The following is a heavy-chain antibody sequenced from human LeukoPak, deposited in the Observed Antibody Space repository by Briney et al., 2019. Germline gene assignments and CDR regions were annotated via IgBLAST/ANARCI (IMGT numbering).Heavy chain of an antibody. D-gene: IGHD3-10*01. CDR3: ARGYGSGSYYNWFDP. Sequence: PSETLSLTCTVSGGSISSSNYYWGWIRQPPGKGLEWIGSIYYSGSTYYNPSLKSRVTISVDTSKIQFSLKLRSVTAADTAVYYCARGYGSGSYYNWFDPWGQGTLVTVSS. CDR2: IYYSGST. CDR1: GGSISSSNYY. J-gene: IGHJ5*02. V-gene: IGHV4-39*07.